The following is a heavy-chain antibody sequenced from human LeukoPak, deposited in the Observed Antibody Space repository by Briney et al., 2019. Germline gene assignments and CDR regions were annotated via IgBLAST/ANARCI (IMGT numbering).Heavy chain of an antibody. V-gene: IGHV4-39*07. J-gene: IGHJ4*02. CDR3: ASDSSGWYRMLY. D-gene: IGHD6-19*01. CDR2: IYYSGST. CDR1: GGSISSSSYY. Sequence: SETLSLTCTVSGGSISSSSYYWGWIRQPPGKGLEWIGSIYYSGSTYYNPSLKSRVTISVDTSKNQFSLKLSSVTAADTAVYYCASDSSGWYRMLYWGQGTLVTVSS.